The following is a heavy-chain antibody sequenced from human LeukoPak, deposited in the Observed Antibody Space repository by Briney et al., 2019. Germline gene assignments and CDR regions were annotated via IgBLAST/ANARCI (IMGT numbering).Heavy chain of an antibody. J-gene: IGHJ5*02. V-gene: IGHV4-61*02. D-gene: IGHD3-3*01. CDR2: IYTSGST. CDR1: GGSISSGSYY. CDR3: AREGGRTIFGVAKYNWFDP. Sequence: PSETLSLTCTVSGGSISSGSYYRSWIRQPAGKGLEWIGRIYTSGSTNYNPSLKSRVTISVDTSKNQFSLKLSSVTAADTAVYYCAREGGRTIFGVAKYNWFDPWGQGTLVTVSS.